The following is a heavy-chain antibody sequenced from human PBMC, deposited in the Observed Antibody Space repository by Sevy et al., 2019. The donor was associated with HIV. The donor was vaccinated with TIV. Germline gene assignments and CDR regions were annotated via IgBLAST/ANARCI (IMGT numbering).Heavy chain of an antibody. CDR1: GFSFSDYY. CDR3: ARVRVVAADYYFDY. Sequence: GGSLRLSCAASGFSFSDYYMTWIRQAPGKGLEWASYISSGSRYTNYADSVKCRFAISRDNAENSLYLQMSSLRAEDTAVYYCARVRVVAADYYFDYWGQGTLVTVSS. D-gene: IGHD6-13*01. J-gene: IGHJ4*02. V-gene: IGHV3-11*06. CDR2: ISSGSRYT.